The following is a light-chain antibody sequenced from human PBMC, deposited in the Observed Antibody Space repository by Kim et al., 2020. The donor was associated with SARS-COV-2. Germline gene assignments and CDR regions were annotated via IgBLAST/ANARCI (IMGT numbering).Light chain of an antibody. CDR3: QSYDNSLSVFYV. CDR2: GNS. Sequence: VTISCTGSSSNIGAGYDVHWYQQLPGTAPKLLIYGNSDRPSGVPDRFSGSKSGTSASLAITGLQAEDEADYYCQSYDNSLSVFYVFGTGTKVTVL. J-gene: IGLJ1*01. CDR1: SSNIGAGYD. V-gene: IGLV1-40*01.